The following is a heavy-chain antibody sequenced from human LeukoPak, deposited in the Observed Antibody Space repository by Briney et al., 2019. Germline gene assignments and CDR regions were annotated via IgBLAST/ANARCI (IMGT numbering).Heavy chain of an antibody. CDR3: ARAEVGRGSPTND. J-gene: IGHJ4*02. V-gene: IGHV3-48*04. D-gene: IGHD3-10*01. Sequence: GGSLRLSCAASGFSFSKFSMNWVRQAPGKGLEWISYITSSSDSTYYADSVKGRFTISRDNAKNSLYLQMDSLRAEDTAVYYCARAEVGRGSPTNDWGQGTLVTVSS. CDR1: GFSFSKFS. CDR2: ITSSSDST.